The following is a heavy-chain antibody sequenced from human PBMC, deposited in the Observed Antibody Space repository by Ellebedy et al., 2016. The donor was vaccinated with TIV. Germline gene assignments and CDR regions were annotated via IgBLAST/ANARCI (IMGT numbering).Heavy chain of an antibody. V-gene: IGHV3-23*01. Sequence: PGGSLRLSCATSGFTFSTYWMAWVRQAPGKGLEWVSGIVGSGGSRYADSVKGRFTISRDNSKSTLDLQMSSLRAEDTAVYYCAKDRTPGDGYWVFDFWGQGTLVTVST. CDR3: AKDRTPGDGYWVFDF. CDR1: GFTFSTYW. J-gene: IGHJ4*02. CDR2: IVGSGGSR. D-gene: IGHD5-18*01.